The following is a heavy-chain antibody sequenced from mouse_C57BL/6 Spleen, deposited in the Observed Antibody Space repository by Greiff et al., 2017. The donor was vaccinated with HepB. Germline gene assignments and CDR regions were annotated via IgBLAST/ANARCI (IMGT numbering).Heavy chain of an antibody. D-gene: IGHD1-1*01. CDR2: IDPNSGGT. CDR3: ARDREFITAVVADY. V-gene: IGHV1-72*01. CDR1: GYTFTSYW. Sequence: VQLQQPGAELVKPGASVKLSCKASGYTFTSYWMHWVKQRPGRGLEWIGRIDPNSGGTKYNEKFKSKATLTVDKPSSTASMQLSSLTSEDSAVYYCARDREFITAVVADYWGQGTTLTVSS. J-gene: IGHJ2*01.